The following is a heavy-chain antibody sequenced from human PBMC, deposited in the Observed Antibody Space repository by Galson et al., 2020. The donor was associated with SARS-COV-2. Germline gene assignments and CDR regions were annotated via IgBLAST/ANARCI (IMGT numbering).Heavy chain of an antibody. CDR1: GFNFSSYA. CDR3: ARDNPLPSYYGMDV. CDR2: ISYDGSNK. D-gene: IGHD3-16*02. V-gene: IGHV3-30*04. Sequence: GGSLRLSCAASGFNFSSYAMHWVRQAPGKGLEWVAVISYDGSNKYYADSVKGRFTISRDNSKNTLYLQMNSLRAEDTAVYYCARDNPLPSYYGMDVWGQGTTVTVSS. J-gene: IGHJ6*02.